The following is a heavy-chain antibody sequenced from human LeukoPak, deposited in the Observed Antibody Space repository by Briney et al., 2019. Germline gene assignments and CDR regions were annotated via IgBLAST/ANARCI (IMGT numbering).Heavy chain of an antibody. J-gene: IGHJ4*02. CDR2: IYYGGST. CDR1: GGSISSYY. CDR3: ARAVVGATGFDY. V-gene: IGHV4-59*12. Sequence: SETLSLTCTVSGGSISSYYWSWIRQPPGKGLEWIGYIYYGGSTNYNPSLKSRVTISVDKSKNQFSLKLSSVTAADTAVYYCARAVVGATGFDYWGQGTLVTVSS. D-gene: IGHD1-26*01.